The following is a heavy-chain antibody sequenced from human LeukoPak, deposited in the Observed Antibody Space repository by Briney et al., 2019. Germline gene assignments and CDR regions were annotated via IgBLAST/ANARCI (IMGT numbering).Heavy chain of an antibody. CDR3: AKGTGVGGDDAFDF. CDR1: GFTFSSYT. J-gene: IGHJ3*01. D-gene: IGHD3-3*01. CDR2: ISGSGGST. Sequence: GGSLRLSCAASGFTFSSYTMSWVRQAPGKGLEWVSAISGSGGSTYYADSLKGRFIISRDNSNNTVFLQMNSLRAEDTAIYYCAKGTGVGGDDAFDFWGQGTMVTVSS. V-gene: IGHV3-23*01.